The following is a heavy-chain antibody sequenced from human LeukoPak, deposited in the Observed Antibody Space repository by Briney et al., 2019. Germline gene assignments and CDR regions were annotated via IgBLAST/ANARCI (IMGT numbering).Heavy chain of an antibody. CDR2: INHSGST. D-gene: IGHD6-25*01. V-gene: IGHV4-34*01. CDR1: GGSFSGYY. CDR3: ARIAAGEGYFDY. J-gene: IGHJ4*02. Sequence: SETLSLTCAVYGGSFSGYYWSWIRQPPGKGLEWIGEINHSGSTNYNPSLKSRVTISVDTSKNQFSLKLSSVTAADTAVYYCARIAAGEGYFDYWGQGTLVTVSS.